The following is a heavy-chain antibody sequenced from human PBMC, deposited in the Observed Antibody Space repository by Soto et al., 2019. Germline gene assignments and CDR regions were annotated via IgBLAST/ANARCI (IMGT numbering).Heavy chain of an antibody. J-gene: IGHJ4*02. Sequence: QITLKESGPTLVKPTQTLTLTCTFAGFSLTTSGGGVGWIRQPPGNSLEWLALIYWADDKRYSSSLKSRLTITKDPSKNLVVFTMTYKDPVHTAIYYCAHRGVGQEGNTRYFDCWGQANLLTVS. CDR3: AHRGVGQEGNTRYFDC. V-gene: IGHV2-5*02. CDR2: IYWADDK. D-gene: IGHD3-3*01. CDR1: GFSLTTSGGG.